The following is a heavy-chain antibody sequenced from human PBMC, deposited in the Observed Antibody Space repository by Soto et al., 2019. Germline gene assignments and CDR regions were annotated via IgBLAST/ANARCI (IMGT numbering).Heavy chain of an antibody. V-gene: IGHV3-30*18. Sequence: QSGGSLRLSCAASGFTFSDYGMHWVRQAPGKGLEWVALISYDGSEKHYADSVKGRFTISRDNSKNTLYLQMNNLRAEDTSLYYCAKDWDTWYYYGMDVWGQGTTVTVSS. CDR2: ISYDGSEK. J-gene: IGHJ6*02. CDR1: GFTFSDYG. CDR3: AKDWDTWYYYGMDV. D-gene: IGHD5-18*01.